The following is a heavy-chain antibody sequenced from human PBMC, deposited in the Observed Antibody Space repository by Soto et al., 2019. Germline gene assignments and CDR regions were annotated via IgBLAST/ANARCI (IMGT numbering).Heavy chain of an antibody. Sequence: GGSLRLSCAASGFNFNDYGMHWVRQAPGKGLEWVSSISWNSVSIGYADSVKGRFTISRDNAKNSLYLQMNTLRAEDTALYYCAKDMENGYNPYYYYGMDVWGQGTTVTVSS. CDR2: ISWNSVSI. J-gene: IGHJ6*02. CDR1: GFNFNDYG. CDR3: AKDMENGYNPYYYYGMDV. V-gene: IGHV3-9*01. D-gene: IGHD3-10*01.